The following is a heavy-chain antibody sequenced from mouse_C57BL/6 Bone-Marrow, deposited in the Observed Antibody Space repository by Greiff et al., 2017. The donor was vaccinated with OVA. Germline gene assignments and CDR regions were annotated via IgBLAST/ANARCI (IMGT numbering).Heavy chain of an antibody. D-gene: IGHD2-4*01. CDR1: GYTFTSYW. CDR2: IDPNSGGT. V-gene: IGHV1-72*01. J-gene: IGHJ4*01. CDR3: ARSRALRRGYYYAMDY. Sequence: VQLQQPGAELVKPGASVKLSCKASGYTFTSYWMHWVKRRPGRGLEWIGRIDPNSGGTKYNEKFKSKATLTVDKPSSTAYMQLSSLTSEDSAVYYCARSRALRRGYYYAMDYWGQGTSVTVSS.